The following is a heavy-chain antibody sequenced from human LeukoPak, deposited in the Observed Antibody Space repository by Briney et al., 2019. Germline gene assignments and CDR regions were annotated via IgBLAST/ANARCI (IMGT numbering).Heavy chain of an antibody. CDR1: GGSISSSSYY. CDR3: ARDNGYCSSTSCYSYYYYYGMDV. D-gene: IGHD2-2*03. CDR2: IYYSGST. Sequence: SETLSLTCTVSGGSISSSSYYWGWIRQPPGKGLEWIGTIYYSGSTYYNPSLKSRVTISVDTSKNQFSLKLSSVTAADTAVYYCARDNGYCSSTSCYSYYYYYGMDVWGQGTTVTVSS. V-gene: IGHV4-39*07. J-gene: IGHJ6*02.